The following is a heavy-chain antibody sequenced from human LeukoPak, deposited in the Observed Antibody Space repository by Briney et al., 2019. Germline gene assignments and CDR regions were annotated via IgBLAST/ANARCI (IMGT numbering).Heavy chain of an antibody. CDR1: GFTFSNYA. CDR2: ISSSSGYI. CDR3: ARNSGSPTYYFDY. J-gene: IGHJ4*02. V-gene: IGHV3-21*01. Sequence: GGSLRLSCATSGFTFSNYAMNWVRQAPGKGLEWVSSISSSSGYIYYADSVKGRFTISRDNAKNSLYLQMNSLRAEDTAVYYCARNSGSPTYYFDYWGQGTLVTVSS. D-gene: IGHD1-26*01.